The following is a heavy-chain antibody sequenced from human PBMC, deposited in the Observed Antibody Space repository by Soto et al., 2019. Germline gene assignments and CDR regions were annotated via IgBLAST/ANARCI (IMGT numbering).Heavy chain of an antibody. J-gene: IGHJ3*02. CDR2: ISAYNGHT. CDR3: ARVSRWGYYTWRHAFDI. Sequence: QVQLVQSGAQVKKPGASVKVSCKASGYTYTSYGISWVRQAPGQGLEWMGWISAYNGHTNYAQKLQGRVTMTPDTSTSTVYIAMRGRRSDDTVGYYCARVSRWGYYTWRHAFDIWGDGAMVTVSS. CDR1: GYTYTSYG. V-gene: IGHV1-18*01. D-gene: IGHD3-3*01.